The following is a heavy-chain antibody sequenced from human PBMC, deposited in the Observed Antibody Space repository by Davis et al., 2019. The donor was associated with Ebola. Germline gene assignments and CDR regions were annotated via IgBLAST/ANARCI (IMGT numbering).Heavy chain of an antibody. D-gene: IGHD6-19*01. CDR1: GGTFSSYA. V-gene: IGHV1-69*13. Sequence: SVKVSCKASGGTFSSYAISWVRQAPGQGLEWMGGVIPLFSTTTYAQKFQGRLTITADESTTTTYMELSSLKSDDTAVYYCALRVAGDYWGRGTPVTVSS. CDR2: VIPLFSTT. CDR3: ALRVAGDY. J-gene: IGHJ4*02.